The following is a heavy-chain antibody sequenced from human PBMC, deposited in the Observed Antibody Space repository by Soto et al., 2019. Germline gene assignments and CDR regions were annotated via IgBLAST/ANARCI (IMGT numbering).Heavy chain of an antibody. V-gene: IGHV3-23*01. CDR2: ISGSGDST. Sequence: PGGSLRLSCAASGFTFSSYAMSWVRQAPGKGLEWVSAISGSGDSTYYADSVRGRFTISRDNSKNTLYVQMNSLRADDTAVYYCAKDNKQWLVGTFDYWGQGTLVTVSS. D-gene: IGHD6-19*01. J-gene: IGHJ4*02. CDR1: GFTFSSYA. CDR3: AKDNKQWLVGTFDY.